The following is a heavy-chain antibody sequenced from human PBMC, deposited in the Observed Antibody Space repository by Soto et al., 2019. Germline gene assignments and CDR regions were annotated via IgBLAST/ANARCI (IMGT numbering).Heavy chain of an antibody. Sequence: SETLSLTCTVSGGSISSYYWSWIRQPPGKGLEWIGYIYYSGSTNYNPSLKSRVTISVDTSKNQFSLKLSSVTAADTAVYYCARGGMITFGGVIVRRRPVPYYFDYWGQGTLVTVSS. D-gene: IGHD3-16*02. V-gene: IGHV4-59*08. CDR1: GGSISSYY. CDR2: IYYSGST. J-gene: IGHJ4*02. CDR3: ARGGMITFGGVIVRRRPVPYYFDY.